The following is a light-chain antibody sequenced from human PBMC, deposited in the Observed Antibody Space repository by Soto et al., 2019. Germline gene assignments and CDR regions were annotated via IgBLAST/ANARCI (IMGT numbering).Light chain of an antibody. Sequence: EIVLTQSPDTLSLSPGERATLSCWASQSINNNYLAWHQQKPGQAPRLLIYAASSRATGIPDRFSGSGSGTDFTLTISRLEPGDFAVYYCQQYGRSPRTFGQGTKVDIK. J-gene: IGKJ1*01. V-gene: IGKV3-20*01. CDR2: AAS. CDR3: QQYGRSPRT. CDR1: QSINNNY.